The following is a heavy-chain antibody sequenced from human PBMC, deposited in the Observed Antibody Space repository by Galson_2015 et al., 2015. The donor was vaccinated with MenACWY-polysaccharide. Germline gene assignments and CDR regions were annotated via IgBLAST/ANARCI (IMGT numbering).Heavy chain of an antibody. CDR2: ISGSGAST. J-gene: IGHJ4*02. CDR3: ANPGPSTGRASDVDF. Sequence: SLRLSCAVSGFTFHSYPMSWARQAPGKGLEWVSGISGSGASTYYADSVKGRFTISRDNSRNTLYLQMNSLRAEATSLYYCANPGPSTGRASDVDFWGQGTLVTVSS. D-gene: IGHD2-2*01. V-gene: IGHV3-23*01. CDR1: GFTFHSYP.